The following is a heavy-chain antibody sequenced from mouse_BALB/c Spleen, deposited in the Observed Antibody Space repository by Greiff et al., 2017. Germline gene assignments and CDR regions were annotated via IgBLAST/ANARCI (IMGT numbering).Heavy chain of an antibody. D-gene: IGHD2-3*01. Sequence: EVQLQQSGTVLARPGASVKMSCKASGYSFTSYWMHWVKQRTGQGLEWIGAIYPGNSDTSYNQKFKGKAKLTAVTSASTAYMELSSLTNEDSAVYYCTRVPIYDGYYDYWGQGTTLTVSS. CDR2: IYPGNSDT. CDR1: GYSFTSYW. CDR3: TRVPIYDGYYDY. V-gene: IGHV1-5*01. J-gene: IGHJ2*01.